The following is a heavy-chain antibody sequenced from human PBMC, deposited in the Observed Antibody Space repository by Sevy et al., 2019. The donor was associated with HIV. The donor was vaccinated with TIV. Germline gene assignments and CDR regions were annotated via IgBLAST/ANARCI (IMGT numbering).Heavy chain of an antibody. CDR1: GFTFSRYG. D-gene: IGHD3-10*01. CDR2: IRYDGSTK. CDR3: AKGLGMVQGALLSDDV. J-gene: IGHJ3*01. Sequence: GGSLRLSCAASGFTFSRYGMHWVRQAPGKGLEWVAFIRYDGSTKYYAESVKGRFIISRDNSKDTLYLQMNSLRGDDTYLYYCAKGLGMVQGALLSDDVWGQGTMVTVSS. V-gene: IGHV3-30*02.